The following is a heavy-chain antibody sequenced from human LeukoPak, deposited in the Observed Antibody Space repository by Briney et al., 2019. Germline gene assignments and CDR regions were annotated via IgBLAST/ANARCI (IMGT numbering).Heavy chain of an antibody. D-gene: IGHD6-19*01. CDR2: IYPGDSDR. V-gene: IGHV5-51*01. J-gene: IGHJ4*02. Sequence: GESLKISCKGSGYSFTTNWLGWVRQMPGRGLEWVGVIYPGDSDRRHSPSFQGHVTISADKSISTAYLQWNSLKASDTATYYCARLSGGAGAWYEGRGDFDYWGQGTLVTVSS. CDR3: ARLSGGAGAWYEGRGDFDY. CDR1: GYSFTTNW.